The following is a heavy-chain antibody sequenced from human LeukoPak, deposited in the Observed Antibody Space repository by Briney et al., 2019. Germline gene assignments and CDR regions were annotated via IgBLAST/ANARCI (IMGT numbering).Heavy chain of an antibody. Sequence: GGSLRLPCAASGFTFSSYWMHWVRQAPGKGLVWVSRINSDGSSTSYADSVKGRFTISRDNAKNTLYLQMNSLRAEDTAVYYCARQRRAKWLVQGDDAFDIWGQGTMVTVSS. J-gene: IGHJ3*02. CDR3: ARQRRAKWLVQGDDAFDI. CDR2: INSDGSST. CDR1: GFTFSSYW. V-gene: IGHV3-74*01. D-gene: IGHD6-19*01.